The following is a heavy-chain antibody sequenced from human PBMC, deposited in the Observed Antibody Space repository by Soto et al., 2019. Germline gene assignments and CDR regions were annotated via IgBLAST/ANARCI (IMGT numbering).Heavy chain of an antibody. V-gene: IGHV1-18*01. J-gene: IGHJ4*02. CDR2: ISAYNGNT. D-gene: IGHD6-19*01. Sequence: QVQLVQSGAAVKKPGASVKVSCKASGYTFTSYGISGVRQAPGHGLEWMGWISAYNGNTNYAQKLQCRVTMTTDTSTSTAYMELRSLRSDDTAVYYWAGGAVAGKRALVEFDYWGQGTLVTVSS. CDR3: AGGAVAGKRALVEFDY. CDR1: GYTFTSYG.